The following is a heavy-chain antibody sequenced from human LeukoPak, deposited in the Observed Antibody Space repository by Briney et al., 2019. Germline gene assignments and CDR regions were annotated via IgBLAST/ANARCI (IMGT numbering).Heavy chain of an antibody. D-gene: IGHD3-9*01. CDR1: GFTFSSYS. V-gene: IGHV3-48*01. CDR2: ISSSSSTI. J-gene: IGHJ4*02. Sequence: TGGSLRLSCAASGFTFSSYSMNWVRQAPGKGLEWVSYISSSSSTIYYADSVKGRFTISRDNAKNSLYLQMNSLRAEDTAVYYCANMGPYPFDWLLFLQRYYFDYWGQGTLVTLSS. CDR3: ANMGPYPFDWLLFLQRYYFDY.